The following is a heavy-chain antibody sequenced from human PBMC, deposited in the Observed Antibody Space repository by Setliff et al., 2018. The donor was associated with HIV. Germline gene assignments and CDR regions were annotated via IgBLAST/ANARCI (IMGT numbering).Heavy chain of an antibody. CDR1: GGSISTTSYY. CDR2: IYYSGST. J-gene: IGHJ4*02. Sequence: SETLSLTCIVSGGSISTTSYYWGWIRQPPGKGLERIGSIYYSGSTYYNPPLKSRVTISVDTSKNQFSLKLSSVTVADTAVYYCARLTLYSSSWYGTRDYFDYWGQGTLVTVSS. V-gene: IGHV4-39*01. D-gene: IGHD6-13*01. CDR3: ARLTLYSSSWYGTRDYFDY.